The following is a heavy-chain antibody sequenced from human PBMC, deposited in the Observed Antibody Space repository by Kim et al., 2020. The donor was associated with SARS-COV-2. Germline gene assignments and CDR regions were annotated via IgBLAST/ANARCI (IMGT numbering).Heavy chain of an antibody. Sequence: SETLSLTCAVQGGSFRDYYWTWIRQSPGKGLEWIGEISYGGNTKYNPSLGSRVTLSIDTSRNHFSLGMTSVTAADTAVYFCARAYSLQYLDWTATTYYY. CDR1: GGSFRDYY. CDR3: ARAYSLQYLDWTATTYYY. CDR2: ISYGGNT. J-gene: IGHJ6*01. D-gene: IGHD3-9*01. V-gene: IGHV4-34*01.